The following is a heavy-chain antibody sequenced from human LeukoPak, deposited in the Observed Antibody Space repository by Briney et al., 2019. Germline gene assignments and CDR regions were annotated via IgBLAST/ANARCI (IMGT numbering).Heavy chain of an antibody. D-gene: IGHD1-26*01. CDR2: INPSGGST. CDR1: GYTFTSYY. J-gene: IGHJ5*02. CDR3: ASEGGLGWFDP. Sequence: ASVKVSCKASGYTFTSYYMHWVRQAPGQGLEWMGIINPSGGSTSYAQKFQGRVTMTRDMSTSTVYMELSGLRSEDTAVYYCASEGGLGWFDPWGQGTLVTVSS. V-gene: IGHV1-46*01.